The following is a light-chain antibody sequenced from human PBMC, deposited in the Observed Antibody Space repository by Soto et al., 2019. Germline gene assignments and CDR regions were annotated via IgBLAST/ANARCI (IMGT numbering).Light chain of an antibody. CDR1: SGDVGVYNY. CDR2: EVI. Sequence: QSALTQPASVSGSPGQSITISCTATSGDVGVYNYVSWYQQHPGKAPKLMIYEVINRPSGVSNRFSGSKSGNTASLIISGLQAEDEAEYYCSSYTSSSTLVFGGGTKLTVL. CDR3: SSYTSSSTLV. J-gene: IGLJ2*01. V-gene: IGLV2-14*01.